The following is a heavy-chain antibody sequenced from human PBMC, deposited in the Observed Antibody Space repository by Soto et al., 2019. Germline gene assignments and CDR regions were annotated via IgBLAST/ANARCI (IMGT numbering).Heavy chain of an antibody. V-gene: IGHV1-3*05. CDR1: GYTFTSYV. Sequence: QVQLVQSGAEEKKPGASVKVSCKASGYTFTSYVMHWVRQAPGQRLEWMGWINAGNGNTKYSQKLQGRVTITRDTTASTAYMELSSLGSEDTAVYYCASEAIAAAAVYGMDVWGQGTTVTVSS. CDR3: ASEAIAAAAVYGMDV. CDR2: INAGNGNT. J-gene: IGHJ6*02. D-gene: IGHD6-13*01.